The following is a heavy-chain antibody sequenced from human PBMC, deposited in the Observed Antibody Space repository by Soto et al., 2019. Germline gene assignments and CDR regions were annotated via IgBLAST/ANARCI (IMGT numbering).Heavy chain of an antibody. Sequence: PGGALRLSCAASGFTLSSYSMHWVRPAPGKGLEWVAVISYDGSNKYYADSVKGRFTISRDNSKNTLYLQMNSLRAEDTAVYYCARDWAGIAVAGLDYWGQGTLVTVSS. CDR3: ARDWAGIAVAGLDY. D-gene: IGHD6-19*01. V-gene: IGHV3-30-3*01. CDR1: GFTLSSYS. J-gene: IGHJ4*02. CDR2: ISYDGSNK.